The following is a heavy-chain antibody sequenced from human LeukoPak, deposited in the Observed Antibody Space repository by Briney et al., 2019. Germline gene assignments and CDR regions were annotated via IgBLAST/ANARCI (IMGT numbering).Heavy chain of an antibody. CDR2: ISWNSGSI. CDR1: EFTFDDYA. V-gene: IGHV3-9*01. CDR3: AKDSSSWPGVGAFDI. D-gene: IGHD6-13*01. J-gene: IGHJ3*02. Sequence: SGGSLRLSCAASEFTFDDYAMHWVRQAPGKGLEWVSGISWNSGSIGYADSVKGRFTISRDNAKNSLYLQMNSLRAEDTALYYCAKDSSSWPGVGAFDIWGQGAMVTVSS.